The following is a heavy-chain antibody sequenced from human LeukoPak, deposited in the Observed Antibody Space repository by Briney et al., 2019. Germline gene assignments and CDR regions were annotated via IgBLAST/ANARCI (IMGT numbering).Heavy chain of an antibody. V-gene: IGHV3-7*01. CDR2: IKQDGSEK. CDR3: ASDTAMAVAATNYYMDV. Sequence: GGSLRLSCAASGFTFSSYWMSWVRQAPGKGLEWVANIKQDGSEKYYVDSVKGRFTISRDNAKNSLYLQMNSLRAEDTAVYYCASDTAMAVAATNYYMDVWGKGTTVTVSS. J-gene: IGHJ6*03. D-gene: IGHD2-15*01. CDR1: GFTFSSYW.